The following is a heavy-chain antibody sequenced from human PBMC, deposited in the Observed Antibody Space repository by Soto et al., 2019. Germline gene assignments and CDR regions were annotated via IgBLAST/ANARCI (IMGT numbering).Heavy chain of an antibody. J-gene: IGHJ4*02. CDR1: GFTFSHYV. CDR3: AKDLGDDFWSGSNDY. V-gene: IGHV3-30*18. D-gene: IGHD3-3*01. Sequence: QVHLVESGGGVVQPGRSLRLSCAASGFTFSHYVMHWVRQAPGKGLEWVALISYDGSNKFSADSVKGRFTISRDNSKNTLYLQMNSLRPEDTAVYYCAKDLGDDFWSGSNDYWGQGTLVTVSS. CDR2: ISYDGSNK.